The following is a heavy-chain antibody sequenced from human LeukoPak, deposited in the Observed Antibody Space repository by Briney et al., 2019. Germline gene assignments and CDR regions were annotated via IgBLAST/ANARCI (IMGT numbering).Heavy chain of an antibody. Sequence: GGTLRLSCAASGFTLSRHWMHWVRLAPGKGRLWVSRINGDGSSTAYADSVKGRFTISRDNAKNTLYLQMNGLRAEDTAVYYCARSPYSSSHFDYWGQGTLVTVYS. J-gene: IGHJ4*02. CDR1: GFTLSRHW. V-gene: IGHV3-74*01. CDR2: INGDGSST. CDR3: ARSPYSSSHFDY. D-gene: IGHD6-6*01.